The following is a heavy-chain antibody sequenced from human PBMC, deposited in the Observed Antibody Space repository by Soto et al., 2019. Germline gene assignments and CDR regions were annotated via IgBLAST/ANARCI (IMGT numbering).Heavy chain of an antibody. Sequence: RHACPACKVTRSNYHMHRFRKVQGKGLEWVSYISASGSTVYFADSVKGRFTISRDNARNSVYLQMNHLKAEDTAVYYCAKGLMVRGAIFDYWGQGTLVTVSS. CDR3: AKGLMVRGAIFDY. CDR2: ISASGSTV. V-gene: IGHV3-48*01. D-gene: IGHD3-10*01. J-gene: IGHJ4*02. CDR1: KVTRSNYH.